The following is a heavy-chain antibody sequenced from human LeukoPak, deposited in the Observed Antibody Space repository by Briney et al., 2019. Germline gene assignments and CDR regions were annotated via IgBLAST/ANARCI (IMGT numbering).Heavy chain of an antibody. CDR1: GGSFSGYY. V-gene: IGHV4-34*01. D-gene: IGHD4-17*01. J-gene: IGHJ5*02. CDR3: ARAGYGDFNWFDP. Sequence: SETLSLTCAVYGGSFSGYYWSWIRQPPGKGLEWIGEINHSGSTNYNPSLKSRVTISVDTSENQFSLKLSSVTAADTAVYYCARAGYGDFNWFDPWGQGTLVTVSS. CDR2: INHSGST.